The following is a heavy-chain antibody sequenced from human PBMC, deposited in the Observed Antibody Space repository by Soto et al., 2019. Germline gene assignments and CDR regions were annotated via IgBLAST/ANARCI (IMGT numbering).Heavy chain of an antibody. CDR2: IYPGDSDT. CDR1: GYSFTSYW. CDR3: ARHGLAVGDKTIYYYYYGMDV. Sequence: GESLKISCKGSGYSFTSYWIGWVRQMPGKGLEWMGIIYPGDSDTRYSPSFQGQVTISADKSISTAYLQWSSLKASDTAMYYCARHGLAVGDKTIYYYYYGMDVWGQGTTVTVSS. J-gene: IGHJ6*02. V-gene: IGHV5-51*01. D-gene: IGHD1-26*01.